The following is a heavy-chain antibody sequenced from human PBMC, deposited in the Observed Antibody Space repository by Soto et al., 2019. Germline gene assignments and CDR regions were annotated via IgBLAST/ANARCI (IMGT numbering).Heavy chain of an antibody. Sequence: SETLSLTCAVYGGSFSGYYWSWIRQPPGKGLEWIGEINHSGSTNYNPSLKSRVTISVDTSKNQFSLKLSSVTAADTAVYYCARGLRGWFGELSNFDYWGQGTLVTVSS. CDR1: GGSFSGYY. D-gene: IGHD3-10*01. J-gene: IGHJ4*02. CDR2: INHSGST. CDR3: ARGLRGWFGELSNFDY. V-gene: IGHV4-34*01.